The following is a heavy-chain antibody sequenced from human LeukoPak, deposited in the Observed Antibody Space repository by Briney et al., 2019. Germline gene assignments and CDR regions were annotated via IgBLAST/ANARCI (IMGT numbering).Heavy chain of an antibody. V-gene: IGHV4-4*07. Sequence: SETLSLTCTVSGVSINGQYWSWIRQSAGKGLEWIGRVYSSGGTNYNPSLKSRVIMSVDKSKNQFSLKLSSVTAADTAVYYCAGDYSSRDAFDIWGQGTMVTVSS. D-gene: IGHD6-13*01. CDR1: GVSINGQY. CDR3: AGDYSSRDAFDI. CDR2: VYSSGGT. J-gene: IGHJ3*02.